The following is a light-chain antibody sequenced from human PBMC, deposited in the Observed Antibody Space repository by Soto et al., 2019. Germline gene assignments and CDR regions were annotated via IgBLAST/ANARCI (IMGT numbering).Light chain of an antibody. J-gene: IGKJ2*01. V-gene: IGKV3-20*01. CDR3: QQYASSPLHT. CDR1: QSVSSSY. Sequence: EIVLTQSPGTLSLSPGERATLSCRASQSVSSSYLAWYQQKPGQAPRLLIYGASSRATGIPDRFSGSRSGTDFTLTTSTLEPEDFAVYYCQQYASSPLHTFGQGTKLEIK. CDR2: GAS.